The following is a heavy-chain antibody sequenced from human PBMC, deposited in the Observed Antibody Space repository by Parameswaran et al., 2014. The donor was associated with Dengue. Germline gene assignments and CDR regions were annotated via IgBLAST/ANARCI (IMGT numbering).Heavy chain of an antibody. D-gene: IGHD1-1*01. V-gene: IGHV4-31*03. CDR3: ARDPFTNPVRSRGWYFDL. J-gene: IGHJ2*01. CDR2: IYYNGIT. CDR1: GGSISSGDYY. Sequence: SETLSLTCTVSGGSISSGDYYWELGSARHPGRGLEWIGYIYYNGITYSNPSLKTRLTISVDTSKNQFSLKLTSMTAADSAVYYCARDPFTNPVRSRGWYFDLWGPGTLVTVSS.